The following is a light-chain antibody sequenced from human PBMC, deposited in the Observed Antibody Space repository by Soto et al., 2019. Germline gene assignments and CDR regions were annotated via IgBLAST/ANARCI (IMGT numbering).Light chain of an antibody. CDR1: SSDVDGYNY. V-gene: IGLV2-11*01. CDR3: CSYDRNYTASV. Sequence: QSVLTQPRSVSGSPGPSVTISCTGTSSDVDGYNYVSWYQQHPGKAPKLMIYDVSERPPGVPDRFSGSKSGNIASLTISPLQAEYEADYYCCSYDRNYTASVFGTGHNGT. CDR2: DVS. J-gene: IGLJ1*01.